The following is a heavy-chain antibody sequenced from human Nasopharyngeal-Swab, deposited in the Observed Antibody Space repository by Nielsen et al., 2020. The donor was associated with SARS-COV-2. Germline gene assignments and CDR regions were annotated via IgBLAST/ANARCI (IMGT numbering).Heavy chain of an antibody. CDR2: IIPIFGTA. D-gene: IGHD6-19*01. CDR3: ARAVAGTPYDAFDI. CDR1: GGTFSSYA. J-gene: IGHJ3*02. V-gene: IGHV1-69*13. Sequence: SVKVSCKASGGTFSSYAISWVRQAPGQGLEWMGGIIPIFGTANYAQKFQGRVTITADESTSTAYMELSSLRSEDTAVYYCARAVAGTPYDAFDIWGQGTMVTVSS.